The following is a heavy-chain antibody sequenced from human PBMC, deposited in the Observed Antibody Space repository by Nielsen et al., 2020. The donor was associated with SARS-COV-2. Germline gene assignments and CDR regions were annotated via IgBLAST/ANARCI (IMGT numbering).Heavy chain of an antibody. J-gene: IGHJ2*01. D-gene: IGHD6-13*01. CDR1: GFTFSDFW. V-gene: IGHV3-7*04. CDR2: VNLDATGK. Sequence: GESLKISCAASGFTFSDFWMSWVRQAPGKGLEWVAMVNLDATGKYYLDSVKGRFSISRDNAKNTLYLQMNSLRAEDTAVYYCARQGIAAAGGPLQYFDLWGRGTLVTVSS. CDR3: ARQGIAAAGGPLQYFDL.